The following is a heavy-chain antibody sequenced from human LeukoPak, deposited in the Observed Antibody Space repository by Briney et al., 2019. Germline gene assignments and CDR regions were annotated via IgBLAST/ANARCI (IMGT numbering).Heavy chain of an antibody. CDR2: ISYDGSNK. CDR3: AKENWNYGGYFDY. CDR1: GFTFSSYG. D-gene: IGHD1-7*01. V-gene: IGHV3-30*18. Sequence: GGSLRLPCAASGFTFSSYGMHWVRQAPGKGLEWVAVISYDGSNKYYADSVKGRFTISRDNSRNTLYLQMNSLRAEDTAVYYCAKENWNYGGYFDYWGQGTLVTVSS. J-gene: IGHJ4*02.